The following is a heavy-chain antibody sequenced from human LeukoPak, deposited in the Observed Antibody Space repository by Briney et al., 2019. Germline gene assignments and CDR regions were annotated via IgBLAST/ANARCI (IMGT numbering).Heavy chain of an antibody. V-gene: IGHV4-59*10. J-gene: IGHJ3*02. CDR1: GGSFSGYY. CDR3: ARGDDYYDSSGYNSAFDI. D-gene: IGHD3-22*01. Sequence: PSETLSLTCAVYGGSFSGYYWSRIRQPAGKGLEWIGRIYTSGSTNYNPSLKSRVTMSVDTSKNQFSLKLSSVTAADTAVYYCARGDDYYDSSGYNSAFDIWGQGTMVTVSS. CDR2: IYTSGST.